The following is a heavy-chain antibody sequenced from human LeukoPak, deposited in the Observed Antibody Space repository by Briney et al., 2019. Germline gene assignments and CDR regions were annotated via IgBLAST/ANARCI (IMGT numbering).Heavy chain of an antibody. V-gene: IGHV3-23*01. CDR3: ARGIETYSSGADN. D-gene: IGHD6-19*01. CDR2: ISGRDGNT. Sequence: GGSLRLSCAASGFTFSTYGMNWVRQAPGKGLEWVSAISGRDGNTYYADSVKGRFTISRDNSKNTLYLQMNSLRAEDTAVYYCARGIETYSSGADNWGQGTLVTVSS. CDR1: GFTFSTYG. J-gene: IGHJ4*02.